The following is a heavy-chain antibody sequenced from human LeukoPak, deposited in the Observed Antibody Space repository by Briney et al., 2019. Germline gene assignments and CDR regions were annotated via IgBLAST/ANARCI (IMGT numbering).Heavy chain of an antibody. D-gene: IGHD2-2*01. Sequence: SETLSLTCTVSGGSISSGGYYWSWIRQHPGKGLEWIGYIYYSGSTYYNPSLKSRVTISVDTSKNQFSLKLSSVTAADTAVYYCARDWPRCSSSSCPGGIDYWGQGTLVTVSS. V-gene: IGHV4-31*03. CDR1: GGSISSGGYY. CDR2: IYYSGST. J-gene: IGHJ4*02. CDR3: ARDWPRCSSSSCPGGIDY.